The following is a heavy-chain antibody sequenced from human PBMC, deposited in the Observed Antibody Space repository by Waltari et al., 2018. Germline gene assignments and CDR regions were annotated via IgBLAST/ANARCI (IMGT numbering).Heavy chain of an antibody. Sequence: QVQLQQWGAGLLKPSETLSLTCAVYGGSFSGYYWSWIRQPPGKGLEWIGEINHSGSTNYNPSLKSRVTISVDTSKNQFSLKLSSVTAADTAVYYCASLSEINVQVGYLDYWGQGTLVTVSS. J-gene: IGHJ4*02. CDR2: INHSGST. CDR1: GGSFSGYY. D-gene: IGHD3-16*01. CDR3: ASLSEINVQVGYLDY. V-gene: IGHV4-34*01.